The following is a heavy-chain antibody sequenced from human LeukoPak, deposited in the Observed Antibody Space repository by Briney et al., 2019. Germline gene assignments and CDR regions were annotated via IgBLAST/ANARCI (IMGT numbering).Heavy chain of an antibody. CDR2: INHSGST. J-gene: IGHJ5*02. Sequence: SETLSLTCAVYGGSFSGYYWSWIRQPPGKGLEWIGEINHSGSTNYNPSLKSRVTISVDTSKNQFSLKLSSVTAAGTAVYYCARQVLGYCSSTSCYTFDPWGQGTLVTVSS. V-gene: IGHV4-34*01. CDR1: GGSFSGYY. D-gene: IGHD2-2*02. CDR3: ARQVLGYCSSTSCYTFDP.